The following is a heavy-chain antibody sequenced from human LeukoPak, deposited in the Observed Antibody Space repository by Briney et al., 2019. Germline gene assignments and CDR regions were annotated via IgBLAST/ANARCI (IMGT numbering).Heavy chain of an antibody. Sequence: PSETLSLTCTVSGGSISSYYSGWIRQPPGKGLEWIGSIYHSGSTYYNPSLKSRVTISVDTSKNQFSLKLSSVTAANTPVYYWARDFNWGYFDYWGQGTLITVSS. CDR1: GGSISSYY. J-gene: IGHJ4*02. CDR3: ARDFNWGYFDY. CDR2: IYHSGST. V-gene: IGHV4-38-2*02. D-gene: IGHD7-27*01.